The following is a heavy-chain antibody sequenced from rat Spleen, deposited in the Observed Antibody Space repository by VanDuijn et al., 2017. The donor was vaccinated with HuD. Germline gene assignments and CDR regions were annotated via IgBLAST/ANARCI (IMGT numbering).Heavy chain of an antibody. V-gene: IGHV5-29*01. CDR2: VGHDGSGT. CDR1: GFTFSNYG. CDR3: AREGDYGYNYGYFDY. Sequence: EVQLVESDGGLVQPGKSLKLSCAASGFTFSNYGMAWVRQTPTKGLEWVATVGHDGSGTFYRDSVKGRFTIARDNAESTLYLQMDSLRSEDTATYYCAREGDYGYNYGYFDYWGQGVMVTVSS. J-gene: IGHJ2*01. D-gene: IGHD1-9*01.